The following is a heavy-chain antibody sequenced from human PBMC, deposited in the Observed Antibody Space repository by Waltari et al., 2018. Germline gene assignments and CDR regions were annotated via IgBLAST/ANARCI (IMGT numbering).Heavy chain of an antibody. CDR3: ARAGRAAADSYYFDY. J-gene: IGHJ4*02. V-gene: IGHV4-59*11. CDR1: GGSISSHY. CDR2: IYYSGST. D-gene: IGHD6-13*01. Sequence: QVQLQESGPGLVKPSETLSLTCTVSGGSISSHYWSWIRQPPGKGLEWIGYIYYSGSTNSHPSLKSRVTISVDTSKNQFSLKLSSVTAADTAVYYCARAGRAAADSYYFDYWGQGTLVTVSS.